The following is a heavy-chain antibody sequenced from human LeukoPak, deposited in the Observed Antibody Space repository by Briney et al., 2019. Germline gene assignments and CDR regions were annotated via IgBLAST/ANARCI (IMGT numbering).Heavy chain of an antibody. D-gene: IGHD2-15*01. CDR2: ITGTSGRT. CDR1: GLIFSNFA. Sequence: GGSLRLSCEVSGLIFSNFAMAWVRQAPGKGLEWVSLITGTSGRTYYAASVKGRFTMSRDNSKNTVYLQMNSLRVDDTAVYYCARRDIVVVVSASDYWGQGTLVTVSS. CDR3: ARRDIVVVVSASDY. V-gene: IGHV3-23*01. J-gene: IGHJ4*02.